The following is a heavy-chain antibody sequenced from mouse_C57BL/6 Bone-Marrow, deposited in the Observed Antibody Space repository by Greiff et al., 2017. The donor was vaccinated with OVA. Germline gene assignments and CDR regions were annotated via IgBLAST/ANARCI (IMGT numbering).Heavy chain of an antibody. CDR3: ARWRDYSFFYAMDY. D-gene: IGHD1-1*01. CDR2: INPSSGYT. CDR1: GYTFTSYT. V-gene: IGHV1-4*01. Sequence: VQLQQSGAELARPGASVKMSCKASGYTFTSYTMHWVKQRPGQGLEWIGYINPSSGYTKYNQKFKDKATLTADKYSSTAYMQLSSLTSEDSAVYYCARWRDYSFFYAMDYWGQGTSVTVSS. J-gene: IGHJ4*01.